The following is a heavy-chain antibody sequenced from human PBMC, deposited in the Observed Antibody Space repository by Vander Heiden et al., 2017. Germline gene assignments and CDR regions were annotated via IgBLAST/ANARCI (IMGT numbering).Heavy chain of an antibody. CDR2: IRSSGSLI. CDR1: GFTFSSYN. J-gene: IGHJ6*02. V-gene: IGHV3-48*01. CDR3: ARDQSTMFYGMDV. D-gene: IGHD2-2*01. Sequence: EVNLVESGGGLVPPGGSLRLYCAASGFTFSSYNMNWVRHATGKGLEWIAYIRSSGSLIYYADSVKGRFTVARDNARNSLFLQMNSLRTDDTAVYYCARDQSTMFYGMDVGGQGTTVTVSS.